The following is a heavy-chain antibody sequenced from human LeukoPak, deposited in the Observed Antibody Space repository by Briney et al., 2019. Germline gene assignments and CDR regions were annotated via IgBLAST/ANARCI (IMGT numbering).Heavy chain of an antibody. J-gene: IGHJ4*02. CDR3: ARASPYYDFWSGYSGDY. D-gene: IGHD3-3*01. Sequence: ASVKVSCKASGYTFTSYGISWVRQAPGQGLEWMGWISAYNGNTNYAQKLQGRVTMTTDTYTSTAYMELRSLRSDDTAVYYCARASPYYDFWSGYSGDYWGQGTLVTVSS. CDR1: GYTFTSYG. V-gene: IGHV1-18*01. CDR2: ISAYNGNT.